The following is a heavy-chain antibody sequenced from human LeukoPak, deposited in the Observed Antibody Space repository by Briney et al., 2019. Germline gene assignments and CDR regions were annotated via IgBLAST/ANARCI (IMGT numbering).Heavy chain of an antibody. CDR2: ISSSSSYI. CDR1: GFTFSSYA. V-gene: IGHV3-21*01. D-gene: IGHD6-13*01. CDR3: ARDWGNSSSWYRRLPTDY. J-gene: IGHJ4*02. Sequence: GGSLRLSCAASGFTFSSYAMSWVRQAPGKGLEWVSSISSSSSYIYYADSVKGRFTISRDNAKNSLYLQMNSLRAEDTAVYYCARDWGNSSSWYRRLPTDYWGQGTLVTVSS.